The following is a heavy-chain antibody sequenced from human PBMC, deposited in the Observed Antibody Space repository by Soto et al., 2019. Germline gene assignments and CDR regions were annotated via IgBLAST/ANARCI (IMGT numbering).Heavy chain of an antibody. CDR3: ARDRSQQLGGMDY. CDR1: GYTFTSYY. Sequence: QVQLVQSGAEVKKPGASVKVSCKASGYTFTSYYMHWVRQAPGQGLEWMGIINPSGGSTSYAKKFQGRVKLNRDTYTSKVYMELSSLRSEDTAVYYCARDRSQQLGGMDYWGQGTLVTVSS. CDR2: INPSGGST. J-gene: IGHJ4*02. V-gene: IGHV1-46*01. D-gene: IGHD6-13*01.